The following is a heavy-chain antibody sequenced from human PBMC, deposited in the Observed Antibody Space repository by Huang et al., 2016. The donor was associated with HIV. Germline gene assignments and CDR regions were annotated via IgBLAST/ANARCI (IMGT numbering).Heavy chain of an antibody. CDR3: ARGFQAKPGDY. J-gene: IGHJ4*02. CDR2: INLDGRER. Sequence: EVHLVESGGGLVRPGRSLRLSCAASGFTFRGYWMNWVRQDPGRGLEWVANINLDGRERFYVDSVRGRFTISRDNANNSVSLQLNSLKAEDTGVYYCARGFQAKPGDYWGQGTLVTVSS. V-gene: IGHV3-7*01. CDR1: GFTFRGYW.